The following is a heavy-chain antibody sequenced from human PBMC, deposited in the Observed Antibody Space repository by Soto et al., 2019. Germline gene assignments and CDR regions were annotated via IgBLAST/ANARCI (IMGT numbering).Heavy chain of an antibody. D-gene: IGHD4-17*01. CDR3: GKEPGADFGDYCDH. J-gene: IGHJ4*02. CDR2: LNSSGGRT. V-gene: IGHV3-23*01. Sequence: GGALRLSCVGSGVPFSNYAMSWVRQAPGKGLEWVSGLNSSGGRTFYADSVKGRLTISRDNSKSTLYLQMNSLGVEDTAVYYCGKEPGADFGDYCDHWGQGTLVTVSS. CDR1: GVPFSNYA.